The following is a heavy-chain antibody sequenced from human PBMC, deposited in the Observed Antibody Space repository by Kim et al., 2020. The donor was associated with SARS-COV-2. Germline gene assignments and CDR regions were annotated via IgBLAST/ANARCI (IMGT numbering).Heavy chain of an antibody. CDR1: GFTFHNYA. V-gene: IGHV3-43*02. J-gene: IGHJ4*02. CDR2: VSRDGSGT. Sequence: GGSLRLSCVASGFTFHNYAMHWVRQAPAKGLEWVSLVSRDGSGTDYADSVRGRFTISRDNDNNSVILQMNNLRSEDTALYFCAKARDGGWYGNFDSWSQGTLVTVSS. CDR3: AKARDGGWYGNFDS. D-gene: IGHD6-19*01.